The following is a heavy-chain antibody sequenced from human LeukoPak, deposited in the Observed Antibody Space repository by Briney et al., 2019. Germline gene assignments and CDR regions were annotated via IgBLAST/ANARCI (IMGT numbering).Heavy chain of an antibody. CDR2: INHSGST. D-gene: IGHD2-2*01. V-gene: IGHV4-34*01. CDR3: ARGPCSSTSCYGVLSFDY. J-gene: IGHJ4*02. CDR1: GGSFSGYY. Sequence: SETLSLTFAVCGGSFSGYYWSWIRQPPGKGLEWIGEINHSGSTNYNPSLKSRVTISVDTSKNQFSLKLSSVTAADTAVYYCARGPCSSTSCYGVLSFDYWGQGTLVTVSS.